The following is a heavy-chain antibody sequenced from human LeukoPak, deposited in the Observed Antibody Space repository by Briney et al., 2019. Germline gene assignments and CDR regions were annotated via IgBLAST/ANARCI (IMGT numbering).Heavy chain of an antibody. Sequence: GGSLRLSCAASGFTFSSYAMSWVRQAPGKGLEWVSAISGSGGSTYYADSVKGRFTISRDNSKNTLYLQMNSLRAEDTAVYYCARDLGNIVVVPAAIASDYWGQGTLVTVSS. V-gene: IGHV3-23*01. D-gene: IGHD2-2*01. CDR1: GFTFSSYA. CDR3: ARDLGNIVVVPAAIASDY. CDR2: ISGSGGST. J-gene: IGHJ4*02.